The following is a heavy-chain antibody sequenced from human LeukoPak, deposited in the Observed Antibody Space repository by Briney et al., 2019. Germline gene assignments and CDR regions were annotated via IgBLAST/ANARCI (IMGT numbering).Heavy chain of an antibody. V-gene: IGHV3-74*01. CDR3: ARGNQYYDSTGYAY. D-gene: IGHD3-22*01. Sequence: GGSLRLSCAASGFTFSSYWMHGVRHAPEKGLVWFSRLNTDGSSTSYADSVKGRFTISRDNAKNKLYLQMNSVRAEDTAVYYCARGNQYYDSTGYAYWGQGTLVTVSS. CDR1: GFTFSSYW. J-gene: IGHJ4*02. CDR2: LNTDGSST.